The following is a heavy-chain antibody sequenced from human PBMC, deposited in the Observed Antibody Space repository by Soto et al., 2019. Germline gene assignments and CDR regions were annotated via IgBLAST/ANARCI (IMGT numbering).Heavy chain of an antibody. CDR1: GGSISIGGYS. Sequence: QLQLQESGSGLVKPSQTLSLTCAVSGGSISIGGYSWSWIREAPGKGLEWIGYIYHSGNTYYNPSLKSRVTISVDRSKSQFSLKLSSVTAADTAVYYCARGDGYKSYFDYWGQGTLVTVSS. CDR2: IYHSGNT. D-gene: IGHD5-12*01. CDR3: ARGDGYKSYFDY. J-gene: IGHJ4*02. V-gene: IGHV4-30-2*01.